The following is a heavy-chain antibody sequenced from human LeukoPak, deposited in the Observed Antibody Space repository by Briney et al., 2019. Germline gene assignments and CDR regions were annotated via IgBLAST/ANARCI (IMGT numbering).Heavy chain of an antibody. CDR2: INHSGST. V-gene: IGHV4-34*01. CDR3: ARRTDSSGYYFDH. Sequence: TSETLSLTCAVYGGSFSGYYWSWIRQPPGKGLEWIGEINHSGSTNYNPSLKSRVTISVDTSKNQFSLKLSSVTAADTAVYYCARRTDSSGYYFDHWGQGTLVTVSS. D-gene: IGHD3-22*01. CDR1: GGSFSGYY. J-gene: IGHJ4*02.